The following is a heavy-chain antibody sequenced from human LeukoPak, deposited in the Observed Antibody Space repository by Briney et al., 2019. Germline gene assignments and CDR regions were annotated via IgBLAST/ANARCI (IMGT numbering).Heavy chain of an antibody. J-gene: IGHJ4*02. V-gene: IGHV4-31*03. D-gene: IGHD6-19*01. CDR1: GGSISSGGYY. Sequence: SETLSLTCTVSGGSISSGGYYWSWIRQHPGKGLEWIGYIYYSGSTYYNPSLKSRVTMSVDTSKNQFSLKLSSVTAADTAVYYCARTARGSSGFDYWGQGTLVTVSS. CDR2: IYYSGST. CDR3: ARTARGSSGFDY.